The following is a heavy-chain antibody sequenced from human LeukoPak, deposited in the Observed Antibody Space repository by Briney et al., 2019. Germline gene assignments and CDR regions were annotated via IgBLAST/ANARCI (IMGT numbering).Heavy chain of an antibody. J-gene: IGHJ6*03. Sequence: ASVKVSCKASGYTFTSYDINWVRQATGQGLEWMGWMNPNSGNTGYAQKFQGRVTMTRNTSISTAYMELSSLRSEDTAVYYCARGSMSDYYYYMDVWGKGTTVTVSS. CDR1: GYTFTSYD. D-gene: IGHD2/OR15-2a*01. CDR3: ARGSMSDYYYYMDV. CDR2: MNPNSGNT. V-gene: IGHV1-8*01.